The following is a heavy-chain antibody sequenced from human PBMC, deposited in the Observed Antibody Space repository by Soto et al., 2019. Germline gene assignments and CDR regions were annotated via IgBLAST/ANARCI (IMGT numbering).Heavy chain of an antibody. D-gene: IGHD6-19*01. J-gene: IGHJ6*02. CDR1: DGSISEDD. CDR3: ARDFTDSSGPTLGMGV. Sequence: PSGTLSLTCTASDGSISEDDWSWIRQPPGKGLEWIGYFSYGGGTNNSPSLKSRATISGDTSKNQLSLNLSSVTAADTAVYYCARDFTDSSGPTLGMGVWGQGTTVT. CDR2: FSYGGGT. V-gene: IGHV4-59*12.